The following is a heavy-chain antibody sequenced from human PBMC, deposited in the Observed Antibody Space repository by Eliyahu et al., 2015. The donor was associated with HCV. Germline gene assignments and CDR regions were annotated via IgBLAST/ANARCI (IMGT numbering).Heavy chain of an antibody. V-gene: IGHV1-69*01. CDR2: IIPIFGTA. Sequence: QVQLVQSGAEVKKPGSSVKVSCKASGGTFSSYAISWVRQAPGQGLEWMGGIIPIFGTANYAQKFQGRVTITADESTSTAYMELSSLRSEDTAVYYCASGCGYSYGYYYYGMDVWGQGTTVTVSS. CDR3: ASGCGYSYGYYYYGMDV. CDR1: GGTFSSYA. D-gene: IGHD5-18*01. J-gene: IGHJ6*02.